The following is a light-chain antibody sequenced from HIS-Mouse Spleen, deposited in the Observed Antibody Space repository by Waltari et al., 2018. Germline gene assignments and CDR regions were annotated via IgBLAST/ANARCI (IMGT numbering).Light chain of an antibody. CDR1: KLGEKY. Sequence: SNELTQPPSVSVSPGQTASITCSGDKLGEKYACWYQQKPGQSPVLVIYQDSKRPSGIPERFSGSNSGNTATLTISGTQAMDEADYYCQAWDSSTVVFGGGTKLTVL. J-gene: IGLJ2*01. CDR3: QAWDSSTVV. V-gene: IGLV3-1*01. CDR2: QDS.